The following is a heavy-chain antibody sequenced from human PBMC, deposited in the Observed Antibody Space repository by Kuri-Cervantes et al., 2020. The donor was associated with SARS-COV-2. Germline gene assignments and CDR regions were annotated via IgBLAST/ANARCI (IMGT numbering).Heavy chain of an antibody. CDR1: GFTFSSYA. CDR2: ISYDGSNK. Sequence: GESLKISCAASGFTFSSYAMHWVRQAPGKGLEWVAVISYDGSNKYYADSVKGRFTISRDNSKNTLYLQMNSLRAEDTAVYYCAKGRDTAKYGMDVWGQGTTVTVSS. J-gene: IGHJ6*02. V-gene: IGHV3-30*01. CDR3: AKGRDTAKYGMDV. D-gene: IGHD5-18*01.